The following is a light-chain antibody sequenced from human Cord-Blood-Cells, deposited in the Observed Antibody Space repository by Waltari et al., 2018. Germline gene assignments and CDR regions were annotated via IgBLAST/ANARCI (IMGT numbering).Light chain of an antibody. CDR1: NIGSKS. J-gene: IGLJ2*01. Sequence: SYVLTQPPSVSVAPGKTARITCGGHNIGSKSVHWYQQKPGQAPVLVIYYDSDRPSGSPERFSGSNSGNTATLTISRVEAGDEADYYCQVWDSSSDHVVFGGGTKLTVL. V-gene: IGLV3-21*04. CDR2: YDS. CDR3: QVWDSSSDHVV.